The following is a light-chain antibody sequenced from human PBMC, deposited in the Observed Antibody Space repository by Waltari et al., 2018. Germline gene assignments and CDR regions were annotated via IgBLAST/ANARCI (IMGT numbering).Light chain of an antibody. CDR3: QQYYSTPYT. V-gene: IGKV4-1*01. Sequence: DIVMTQSPDSLAVSLGERANINCKSSQSVLYSSNHKNYLAWYQQKPGQPPKLLIYWASTRESGVPDRFSGSGSGTDFTLTISSLQAEDVAVYYCQQYYSTPYTFGQGTKLEIK. J-gene: IGKJ2*01. CDR1: QSVLYSSNHKNY. CDR2: WAS.